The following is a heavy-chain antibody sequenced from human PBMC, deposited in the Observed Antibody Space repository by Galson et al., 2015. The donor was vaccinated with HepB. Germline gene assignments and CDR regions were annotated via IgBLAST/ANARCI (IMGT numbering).Heavy chain of an antibody. CDR3: ARGPYSDYVWGSYQDF. CDR1: GYTFTNHH. Sequence: SVKVSCKASGYTFTNHHIHWVRQAPGQGLEWMGMINPAVTRTRYSQRFQGRVTMTRDTSTSAVHMELSSLTSEDTAVYYCARGPYSDYVWGSYQDFWGQGTQVAVSS. CDR2: INPAVTRT. D-gene: IGHD3-16*02. J-gene: IGHJ4*02. V-gene: IGHV1-46*01.